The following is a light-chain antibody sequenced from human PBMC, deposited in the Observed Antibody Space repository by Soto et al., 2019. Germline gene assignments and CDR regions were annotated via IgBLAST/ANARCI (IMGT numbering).Light chain of an antibody. CDR2: GNS. J-gene: IGLJ3*02. CDR3: QSYDSSLSGWV. CDR1: SSNIGSFYD. V-gene: IGLV1-40*01. Sequence: QSVLTQPPSVSGAPGQRVTIPCTGSSSNIGSFYDVHWYQQLPGTAPKLLISGNSNRPSGVPDRFSGSKSGTSASLAITGLQAEDEADYYCQSYDSSLSGWVFGGGTKLTVL.